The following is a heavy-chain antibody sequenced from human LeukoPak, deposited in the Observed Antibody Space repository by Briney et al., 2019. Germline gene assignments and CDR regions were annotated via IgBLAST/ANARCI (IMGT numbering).Heavy chain of an antibody. J-gene: IGHJ4*02. V-gene: IGHV4-59*12. D-gene: IGHD6-19*01. CDR3: AKDARSGWNFDY. Sequence: SETLSLTCTVSGGSISSYYWSWIRQPPGKGLEWIGYIYYSGSTNYNPSLKSRVTISVDTSKNQFSLKLSSVTAADTAVYYCAKDARSGWNFDYWGQGTLVTVSS. CDR2: IYYSGST. CDR1: GGSISSYY.